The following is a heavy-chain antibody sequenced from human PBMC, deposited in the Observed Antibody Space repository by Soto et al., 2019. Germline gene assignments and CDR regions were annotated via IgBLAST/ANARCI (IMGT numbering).Heavy chain of an antibody. J-gene: IGHJ6*02. CDR3: ARRIAAAGPYYYYGMDV. D-gene: IGHD6-13*01. CDR2: IYPGDSDT. V-gene: IGHV5-51*01. Sequence: GESLKISCKGSGYSFTSYCIGWVRQMPGKGLEWMGIIYPGDSDTRYSPSFQGQVTISADKSISTAYLQWSSLKASDTAMYYCARRIAAAGPYYYYGMDVWGQGTTVTVSS. CDR1: GYSFTSYC.